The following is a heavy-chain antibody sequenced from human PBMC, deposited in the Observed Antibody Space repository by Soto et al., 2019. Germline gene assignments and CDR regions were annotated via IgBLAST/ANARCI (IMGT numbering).Heavy chain of an antibody. V-gene: IGHV5-51*01. D-gene: IGHD2-15*01. J-gene: IGHJ6*02. CDR1: GYSFSSNW. Sequence: PGESLKISCEGSGYSFSSNWIVWVRQMPGKGLEWMGIIYPGDSDTRYSPSFQGQVTISADKSISTAYLQWSSLKASDTAIYYCARRGKDDYYYAMDVWGQGTTVTVSS. CDR2: IYPGDSDT. CDR3: ARRGKDDYYYAMDV.